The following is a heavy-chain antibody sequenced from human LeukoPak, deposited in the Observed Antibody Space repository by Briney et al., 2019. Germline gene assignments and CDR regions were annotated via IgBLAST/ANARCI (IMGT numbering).Heavy chain of an antibody. Sequence: SETPSLTCTVSGGSISSGSYYWSWIRQPAGKGLEWIGRIYTSGSTNYNPSLKSRVTISVDTSKNQFSLKLSSVTAADTAVYYCARVSGSGGSCSFDYWGQGTLVTVSS. V-gene: IGHV4-61*02. CDR2: IYTSGST. J-gene: IGHJ4*02. D-gene: IGHD2-15*01. CDR1: GGSISSGSYY. CDR3: ARVSGSGGSCSFDY.